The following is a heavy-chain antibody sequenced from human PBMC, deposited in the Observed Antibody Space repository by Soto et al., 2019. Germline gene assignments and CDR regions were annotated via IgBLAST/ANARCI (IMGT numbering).Heavy chain of an antibody. CDR2: IYHSGST. CDR3: ARMYYDILTGYADAFDI. D-gene: IGHD3-9*01. CDR1: GGSISSGGYS. Sequence: PSETLSLTCAASGGSISSGGYSWSWIRQPPGKGLEWIGYIYHSGSTYYNPSLKSRVTISVDRSKNQFSLKLSSVTAADTAVYYCARMYYDILTGYADAFDIWGQGTMVTVSS. J-gene: IGHJ3*02. V-gene: IGHV4-30-2*01.